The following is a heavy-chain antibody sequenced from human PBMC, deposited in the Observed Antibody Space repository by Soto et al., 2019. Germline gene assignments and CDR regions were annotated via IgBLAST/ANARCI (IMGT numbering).Heavy chain of an antibody. Sequence: PGGSLRLSCAASGFTFSSYAMSWVRQAPGKGLEWVSAISGSGGSTYYADSVKGRFTISRDNSKNTLYLQMNSLRAEDTAVYYCARCMVRGVNFDYWGQGTLVTVSS. CDR3: ARCMVRGVNFDY. CDR1: GFTFSSYA. V-gene: IGHV3-23*01. D-gene: IGHD3-10*01. CDR2: ISGSGGST. J-gene: IGHJ4*02.